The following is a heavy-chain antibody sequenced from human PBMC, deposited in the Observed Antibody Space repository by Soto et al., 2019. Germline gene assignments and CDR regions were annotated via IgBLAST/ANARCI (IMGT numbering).Heavy chain of an antibody. CDR3: GRDIAAAGTNLFDP. CDR2: IYYSGST. Sequence: SETLSLTCTVPGGSISSYYWSWIRKPPGKGLEWIGYIYYSGSTNYNPSLKSRVTISVDTSKNQFSLKLSSVTAADTAVYYCGRDIAAAGTNLFDPWGQGTLVTGSS. CDR1: GGSISSYY. D-gene: IGHD6-13*01. V-gene: IGHV4-59*01. J-gene: IGHJ5*02.